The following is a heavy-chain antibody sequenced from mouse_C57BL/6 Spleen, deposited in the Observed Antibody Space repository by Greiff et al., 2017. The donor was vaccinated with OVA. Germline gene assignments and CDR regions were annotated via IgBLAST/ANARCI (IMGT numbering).Heavy chain of an antibody. CDR3: ARGGYYEYFDY. CDR1: GYTFTSYW. CDR2: IHPNSGST. D-gene: IGHD2-4*01. J-gene: IGHJ2*01. Sequence: QVQLQQPGAELVKPGASVKLSCKASGYTFTSYWMHWVKQRPGQGLEWIGMIHPNSGSTNYNEKFKSKATLTVDKSSSTAYMQLSRLTSEDAAVYYCARGGYYEYFDYWGQGTTLTGSS. V-gene: IGHV1-64*01.